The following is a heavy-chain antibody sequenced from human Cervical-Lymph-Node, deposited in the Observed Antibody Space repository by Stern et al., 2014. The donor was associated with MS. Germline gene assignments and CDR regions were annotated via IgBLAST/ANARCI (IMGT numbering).Heavy chain of an antibody. CDR2: ITYDGSKK. V-gene: IGHV3-30*18. CDR1: GITFSDYG. J-gene: IGHJ4*02. D-gene: IGHD3-10*01. Sequence: VQLVESGGGVVQPGRSLRLSCADSGITFSDYGIHWIRQAPGKGLEWVAVITYDGSKKYYADFVKGRFTISRDNSKSTVDLEMNNLRAEDTALYYCTKAGYGGSYSDDWGQGTLVTVSS. CDR3: TKAGYGGSYSDD.